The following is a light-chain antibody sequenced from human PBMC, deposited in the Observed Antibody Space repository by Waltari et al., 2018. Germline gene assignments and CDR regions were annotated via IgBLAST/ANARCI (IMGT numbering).Light chain of an antibody. Sequence: EIVLTQSPGTLSLSPGERATLSCRASQTVGSTYLAWYQQKPGQSPRLLIYDASNRATGIPIRFSGSGFGTDFTLTISSLEPDDFAHYYCQQRRNWPPTFGQGTKVEIK. CDR3: QQRRNWPPT. J-gene: IGKJ1*01. CDR1: QTVGSTY. CDR2: DAS. V-gene: IGKV3D-20*02.